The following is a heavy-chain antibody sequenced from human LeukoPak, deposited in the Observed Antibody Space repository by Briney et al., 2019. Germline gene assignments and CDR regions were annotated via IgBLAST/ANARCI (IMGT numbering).Heavy chain of an antibody. CDR1: GYTFTSYG. Sequence: SVKVSCKASGYTFTSYGISWVRQAPGQGLEWMGRIIPIFGTANYAQKFQGRVTITTDESTSTAYMELSSLRSEDTAVYYCASQGYSYGYYFDYWGQGTLVTVSS. V-gene: IGHV1-69*05. D-gene: IGHD5-18*01. CDR3: ASQGYSYGYYFDY. CDR2: IIPIFGTA. J-gene: IGHJ4*02.